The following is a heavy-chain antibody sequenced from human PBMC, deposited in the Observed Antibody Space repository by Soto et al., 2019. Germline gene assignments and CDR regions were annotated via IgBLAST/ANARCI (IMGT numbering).Heavy chain of an antibody. CDR1: GFTFSSSV. CDR2: ITGNPGST. J-gene: IGHJ4*02. CDR3: ANAYYDFSSGYFFDS. Sequence: EVQVLESGGGLVQTGGSLRLTCAASGFTFSSSVMSWVRQAPGKGLEWVSSITGNPGSTFYADSVKGRFTISRDNSKKTLFLQMNSLRAADTAVYYCANAYYDFSSGYFFDSWGQGALVTVSS. D-gene: IGHD3-3*01. V-gene: IGHV3-23*01.